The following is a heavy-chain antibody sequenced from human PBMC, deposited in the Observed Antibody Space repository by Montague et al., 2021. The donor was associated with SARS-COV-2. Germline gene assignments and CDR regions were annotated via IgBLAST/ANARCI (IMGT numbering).Heavy chain of an antibody. V-gene: IGHV3-7*05. CDR1: GFTFSTFW. J-gene: IGHJ4*02. Sequence: SLRLSCAASGFTFSTFWMTWVRQVPGKGLGWVAHIKQDGSEKYYVDSVKGRFTISRDNAKNSLYLQLDSLRAEDTAVYYCARGYDSSGYHYWGRGTLVTVSS. CDR3: ARGYDSSGYHY. D-gene: IGHD3-22*01. CDR2: IKQDGSEK.